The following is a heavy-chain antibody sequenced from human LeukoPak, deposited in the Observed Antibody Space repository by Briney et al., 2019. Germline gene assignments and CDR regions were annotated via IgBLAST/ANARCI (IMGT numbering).Heavy chain of an antibody. V-gene: IGHV1-18*01. J-gene: IGHJ4*02. CDR3: AREDCTNGVCYTPFDY. D-gene: IGHD2-8*01. CDR1: GYTFTSYG. Sequence: ASVKVSCKASGYTFTSYGISWVRQAPGQGLEWMGWISAYNGNTNYAQKLQGRVTMTTDTSTSTAYMELRSLRSDDTAVYYCAREDCTNGVCYTPFDYWGQGTLVTVPS. CDR2: ISAYNGNT.